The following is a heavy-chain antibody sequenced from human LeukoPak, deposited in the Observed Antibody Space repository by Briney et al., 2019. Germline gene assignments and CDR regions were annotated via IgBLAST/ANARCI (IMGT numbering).Heavy chain of an antibody. CDR2: MNPNSGNT. CDR1: GYTFTSYD. D-gene: IGHD3-9*01. V-gene: IGHV1-8*01. J-gene: IGHJ6*03. Sequence: ASVKVSCKASGYTFTSYDINWVRQATGQGLEWMGWMNPNSGNTGYPQKFQGRVTMTEDTSTDTAYMELSSLRSEDTAVYYCATGLYYDKYYMDVWGKGTTVTVSS. CDR3: ATGLYYDKYYMDV.